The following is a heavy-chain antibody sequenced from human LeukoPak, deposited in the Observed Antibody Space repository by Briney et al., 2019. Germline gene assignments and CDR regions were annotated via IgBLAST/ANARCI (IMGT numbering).Heavy chain of an antibody. CDR1: GYSISSGYY. V-gene: IGHV4-38-2*02. CDR3: VRGPTTVQGGAFDY. CDR2: LHHDRGT. J-gene: IGHJ4*02. Sequence: SETLSLTCTVSGYSISSGYYWGWIRPPPGKGLDWIGSLHHDRGTFYIPSLKGRVTISEDTSKNQFSLSLSTVPAAHTAVYYCVRGPTTVQGGAFDYWGQGTLVTVSP. D-gene: IGHD4-17*01.